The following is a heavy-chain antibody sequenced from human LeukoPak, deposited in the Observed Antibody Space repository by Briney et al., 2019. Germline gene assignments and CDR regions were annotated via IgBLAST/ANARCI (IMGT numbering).Heavy chain of an antibody. J-gene: IGHJ6*03. D-gene: IGHD5-18*01. Sequence: SETLSLTCTVSGGSISSYYWSWIRQPPGKGLEWIGYIYYSGSTNYNPSLKSRVTISVDTSKNQFSLKLSSVTAADTAVYYCARVVDTVMVGYYYYMDVWGKGTTVTVSS. CDR1: GGSISSYY. V-gene: IGHV4-59*01. CDR3: ARVVDTVMVGYYYYMDV. CDR2: IYYSGST.